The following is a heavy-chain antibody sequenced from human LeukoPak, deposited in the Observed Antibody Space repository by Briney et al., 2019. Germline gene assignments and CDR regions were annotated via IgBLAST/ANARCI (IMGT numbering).Heavy chain of an antibody. CDR3: VVQSLGYYYDSSGYYF. CDR1: GGSISSSSYY. Sequence: PSETLSLTCTVSGGSISSSSYYWGWIRQPPGKGMEWIGSIYYSGSTYYNPSLKSRVTISVDTSKNQFSLELSSVTAADTAVYYCVVQSLGYYYDSSGYYFWGQGTLVTVSS. J-gene: IGHJ4*02. CDR2: IYYSGST. D-gene: IGHD3-22*01. V-gene: IGHV4-39*01.